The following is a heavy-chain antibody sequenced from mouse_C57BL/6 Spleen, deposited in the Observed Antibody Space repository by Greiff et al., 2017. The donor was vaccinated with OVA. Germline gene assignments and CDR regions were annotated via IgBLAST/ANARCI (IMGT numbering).Heavy chain of an antibody. CDR2: INYDGSST. J-gene: IGHJ1*03. CDR1: GFTFSDYY. Sequence: EVHLVESEGGLVQPGSSMKLSCPASGFTFSDYYMAWVRQVPEKGLEWVANINYDGSSTYYLDSLKSRFIISRDNAKNILYLQMSSLKSEDTATYYCARDNYGRGYFDVWGTGTTVTVSS. CDR3: ARDNYGRGYFDV. D-gene: IGHD1-1*01. V-gene: IGHV5-16*01.